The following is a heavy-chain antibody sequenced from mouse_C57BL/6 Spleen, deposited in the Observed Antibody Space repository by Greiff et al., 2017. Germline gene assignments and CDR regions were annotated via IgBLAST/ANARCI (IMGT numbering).Heavy chain of an antibody. CDR1: GYAFSSYW. J-gene: IGHJ4*01. V-gene: IGHV1-80*01. CDR2: IYPGDGDT. Sequence: VKLQESGAELVKPGASVKISCKAPGYAFSSYWMNWVKQRPGKGLEWIGQIYPGDGDTNYNGKFKGKATLTADKSSSTAYMQLSSLTSEDSAVYFCARYGSDAMDYWGQGTSVTVSS. CDR3: ARYGSDAMDY. D-gene: IGHD2-2*01.